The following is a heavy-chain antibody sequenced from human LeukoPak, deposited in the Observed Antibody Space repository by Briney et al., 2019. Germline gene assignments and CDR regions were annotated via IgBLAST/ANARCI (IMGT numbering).Heavy chain of an antibody. CDR1: GGSISSGGYY. J-gene: IGHJ5*02. D-gene: IGHD5-12*01. CDR3: GAKGGGYDSDNWFDP. Sequence: SETLSLTCTVSGGSISSGGYYWSWIRQPPGKGLEWFGYIYHSGSTYYNPSLKSRVTISVDRTKNQSSLKLSSVTAADTAVYYCGAKGGGYDSDNWFDPWGQGTLVTVSS. V-gene: IGHV4-30-2*01. CDR2: IYHSGST.